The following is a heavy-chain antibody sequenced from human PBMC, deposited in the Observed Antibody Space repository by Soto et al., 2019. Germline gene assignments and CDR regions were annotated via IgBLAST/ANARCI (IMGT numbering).Heavy chain of an antibody. V-gene: IGHV4-31*03. CDR2: ISYSGST. CDR1: GGSISSGGHF. J-gene: IGHJ1*01. D-gene: IGHD5-12*01. Sequence: QVQLQESGPGLVKPSQTLSLTCTVSGGSISSGGHFWNWIRQHPGKGLEWIGYISYSGSTYYNPSLKSRVTISVDTSKNQFSLKMSSVTAADTAVYYCARDYSGYDFPHWGQGTLVTVSS. CDR3: ARDYSGYDFPH.